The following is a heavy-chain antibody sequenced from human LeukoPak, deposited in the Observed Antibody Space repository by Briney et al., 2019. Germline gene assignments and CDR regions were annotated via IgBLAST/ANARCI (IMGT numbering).Heavy chain of an antibody. CDR2: ISYDGSNK. Sequence: PGGSLRLSCAASGFTFSSYAMHWVRQAPGKGLEWVAVISYDGSNKYYADSVKGRFTISRDNSKNTLYLQMNSLRAEDTALYYCAREREDSYYFDYWGQGTLVTVSS. D-gene: IGHD5-18*01. CDR3: AREREDSYYFDY. V-gene: IGHV3-30*04. CDR1: GFTFSSYA. J-gene: IGHJ4*02.